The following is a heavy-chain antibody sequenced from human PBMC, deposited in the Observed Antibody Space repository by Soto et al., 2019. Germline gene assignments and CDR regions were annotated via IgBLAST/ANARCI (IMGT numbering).Heavy chain of an antibody. CDR2: MNPNSGNT. CDR3: ARGLDRTGRRVWGPLAARPRCWFDP. J-gene: IGHJ5*02. CDR1: GYTFTSYD. V-gene: IGHV1-8*01. D-gene: IGHD6-6*01. Sequence: QVQLVQSGAEVKKPGASVKVSCKASGYTFTSYDINWVRQATGQGLEWMGWMNPNSGNTGYAQKFQGRVTMTRNTSISTANMELSSLRSEDTAVYYCARGLDRTGRRVWGPLAARPRCWFDPWGQGTLVTVSS.